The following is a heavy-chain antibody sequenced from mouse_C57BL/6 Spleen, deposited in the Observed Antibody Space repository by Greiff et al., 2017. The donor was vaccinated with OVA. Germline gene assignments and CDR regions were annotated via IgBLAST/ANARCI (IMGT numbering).Heavy chain of an antibody. Sequence: DVQLVESGEGLVKPGGSLKLSCAASGFTFSSYAMSWVRQTPEKRLEWVAYISSGGDYIYYADTVKGRFTISRDNARNTLYLQMSSLKSEDTAMYYCTREAGTGAMDYWGQGTSVTVSS. CDR1: GFTFSSYA. V-gene: IGHV5-9-1*02. CDR3: TREAGTGAMDY. CDR2: ISSGGDYI. D-gene: IGHD4-1*01. J-gene: IGHJ4*01.